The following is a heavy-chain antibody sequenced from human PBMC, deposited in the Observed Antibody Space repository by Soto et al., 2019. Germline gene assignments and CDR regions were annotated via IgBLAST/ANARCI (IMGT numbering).Heavy chain of an antibody. CDR1: GYTFTSYY. CDR3: ASSAGHPGDFFYYNGMDV. Sequence: ASVKVSCKSSGYTFTSYYIHWVRQAPGQGLEWMGIINPSGGSTSYAQKFQGRVTMTRDTSTSVVYMELSSLRSEDTAVYYCASSAGHPGDFFYYNGMDVWGQGTKVTVSS. D-gene: IGHD3-10*01. J-gene: IGHJ6*02. CDR2: INPSGGST. V-gene: IGHV1-46*01.